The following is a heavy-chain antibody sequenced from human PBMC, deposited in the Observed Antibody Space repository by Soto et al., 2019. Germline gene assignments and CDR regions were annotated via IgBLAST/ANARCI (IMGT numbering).Heavy chain of an antibody. D-gene: IGHD2-21*01. CDR3: AAGGLAYCGGDCYSFDY. J-gene: IGHJ4*02. CDR1: GGSVSSGSYY. V-gene: IGHV4-61*01. CDR2: IYYSGST. Sequence: SETLSLTCTVSGGSVSSGSYYWSWIRQPPGKGLERIGYIYYSGSTNYNPSLKSRVTISVDTSKNQFSLKLSSVTAAYTAVYYCAAGGLAYCGGDCYSFDYWDQGTLVTVSS.